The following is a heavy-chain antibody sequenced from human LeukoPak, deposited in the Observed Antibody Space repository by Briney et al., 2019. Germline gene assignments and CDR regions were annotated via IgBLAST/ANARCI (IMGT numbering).Heavy chain of an antibody. CDR3: ARGDSDYGSGSYSWLRWFDP. CDR2: INHSGST. D-gene: IGHD3-10*01. Sequence: PSETLSLTCTVSGGSISSSSYYWGWIRQPPGKGLEWTGEINHSGSTNYNPSLKSRVTISVDTSKNQFSLKLSSVTAADTAVYYCARGDSDYGSGSYSWLRWFDPWGQGTLVTVSS. CDR1: GGSISSSSYY. V-gene: IGHV4-39*07. J-gene: IGHJ5*02.